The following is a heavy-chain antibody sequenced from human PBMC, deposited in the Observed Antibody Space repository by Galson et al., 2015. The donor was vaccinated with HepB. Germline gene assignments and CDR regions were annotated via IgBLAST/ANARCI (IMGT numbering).Heavy chain of an antibody. D-gene: IGHD3-22*01. J-gene: IGHJ5*02. V-gene: IGHV1-3*01. CDR1: GYTFTSYA. Sequence: SVKVSCKASGYTFTSYAMHWVRQAPGQRLEWMGWINAGNGNTKYSQKFQGRVTITRDTSASTAYMELSSLRSEDTAVYYCARVGYYDSSGYDNWIDPWGQGTLVTVSS. CDR2: INAGNGNT. CDR3: ARVGYYDSSGYDNWIDP.